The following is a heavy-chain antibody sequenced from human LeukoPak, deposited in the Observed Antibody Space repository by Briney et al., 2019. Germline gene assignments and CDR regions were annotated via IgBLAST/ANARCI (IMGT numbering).Heavy chain of an antibody. CDR3: ARTATVVYFDY. CDR2: IYYSGST. CDR1: GGSISSYY. Sequence: SETLSLTCTVSGGSISSYYWSWIRQPPGKGLEWIGYIYYSGSTNYNPSLKSRVTISVDTSKNQFSLKLSSVTAADTAVYYCARTATVVYFDYWGQGTLATVSS. J-gene: IGHJ4*02. V-gene: IGHV4-59*01. D-gene: IGHD4-23*01.